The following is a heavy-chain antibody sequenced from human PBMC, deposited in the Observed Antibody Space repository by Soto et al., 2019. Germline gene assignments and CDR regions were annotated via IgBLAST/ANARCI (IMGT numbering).Heavy chain of an antibody. CDR1: GYSFTNYW. CDR3: ARHEYCSSSSCPPLHDP. V-gene: IGHV5-10-1*01. D-gene: IGHD2-2*01. J-gene: IGHJ5*02. Sequence: GESLKISCKGSGYSFTNYWISWVRQMPGKGLEWMGRIDPSDSYTNYSPSFRGHVTISADKSISTAYLQWSSLKASDTAMYYCARHEYCSSSSCPPLHDPWGQGTLVTVSS. CDR2: IDPSDSYT.